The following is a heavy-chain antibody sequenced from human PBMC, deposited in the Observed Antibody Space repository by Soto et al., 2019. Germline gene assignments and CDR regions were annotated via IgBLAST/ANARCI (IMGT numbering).Heavy chain of an antibody. V-gene: IGHV1-3*01. Sequence: ASVKVSCKASGYTFTSYATHWVRQAPGQRLEWMGWINAGNGNTKYSQKFQGRVTITRDTSASTAYMELSSLRSEDTAVYYCARGLYCTNGVCYRDNWFDPWGQGTLVTVSS. D-gene: IGHD2-8*01. CDR1: GYTFTSYA. CDR3: ARGLYCTNGVCYRDNWFDP. J-gene: IGHJ5*02. CDR2: INAGNGNT.